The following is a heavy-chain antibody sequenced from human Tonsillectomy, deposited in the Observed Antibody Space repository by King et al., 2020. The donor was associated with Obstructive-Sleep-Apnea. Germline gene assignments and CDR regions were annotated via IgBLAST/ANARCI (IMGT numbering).Heavy chain of an antibody. V-gene: IGHV3-15*04. D-gene: IGHD6-19*01. CDR2: IETNTDDGPK. CDR1: GFTFNDSW. J-gene: IGHJ4*02. CDR3: AAGKVAAYFDY. Sequence: VQLVESGGGLVKPGGSLRLSCAASGFTFNDSWMSWVRQAPGKVLEWGGCIETNTDDGPKDYADPVKGRFTISTDDSENVLYLQMINRKTEDPAVYFCAAGKVAAYFDYWGQGTLVTVSS.